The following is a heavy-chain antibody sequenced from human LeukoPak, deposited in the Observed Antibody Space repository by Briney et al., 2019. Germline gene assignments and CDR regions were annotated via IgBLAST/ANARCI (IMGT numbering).Heavy chain of an antibody. V-gene: IGHV1-8*01. Sequence: ASVKVSCKASGYTFTSYDINWVRQATGQGLEWMGWMNPNSGNTGYAQRFQGRVTMTRNTSINTAYVELSSLRSEDTAMYYCARASGYSYGYDNWGQGTLVTVSS. CDR2: MNPNSGNT. CDR1: GYTFTSYD. D-gene: IGHD5-18*01. J-gene: IGHJ4*02. CDR3: ARASGYSYGYDN.